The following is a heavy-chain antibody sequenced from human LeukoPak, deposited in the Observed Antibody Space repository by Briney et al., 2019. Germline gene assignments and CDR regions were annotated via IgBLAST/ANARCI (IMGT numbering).Heavy chain of an antibody. V-gene: IGHV4-39*07. CDR1: GGSISSSNHY. J-gene: IGHJ5*02. D-gene: IGHD1-26*01. CDR3: ARVGDVGATNWFDP. CDR2: IYYSGST. Sequence: PSETLSLTCTVFGGSISSSNHYWGWTRHPPGKGLEWIGSIYYSGSTYYNPSLKTRVPISVDTSKNQFSVKLSSVTAADTAVYYCARVGDVGATNWFDPWGQGTLVTVSS.